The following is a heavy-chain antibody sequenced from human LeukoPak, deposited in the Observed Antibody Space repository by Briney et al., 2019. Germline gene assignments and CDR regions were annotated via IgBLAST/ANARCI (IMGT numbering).Heavy chain of an antibody. CDR1: GGSISSGDYY. CDR2: IYYSGST. D-gene: IGHD5-12*01. J-gene: IGHJ4*02. V-gene: IGHV4-39*01. Sequence: PSETLSLTCTVSGGSISSGDYYWGWIRQPPGKGLEWIGNIYYSGSTYYNPSLKSRVTISVDTSKNQFSLKLSSVSAADTAAYYCARWVATPRGYFDYWGQGALVTVSS. CDR3: ARWVATPRGYFDY.